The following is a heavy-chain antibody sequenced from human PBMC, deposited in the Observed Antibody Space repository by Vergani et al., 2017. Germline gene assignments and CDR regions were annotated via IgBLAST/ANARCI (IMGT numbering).Heavy chain of an antibody. J-gene: IGHJ5*02. CDR1: GYSISSGYY. V-gene: IGHV4-38-2*01. Sequence: QVQLQESGPGLVKPSETLSLTCAVSGYSISSGYYWGWIRQPPGKGLEWIGSIYHSGSTYYNPSLKSRVTISVDTSKNQFSLQLSSVTAADTAVYYCARQGFFTNGVCPFDPWGQGTLVTVSS. CDR3: ARQGFFTNGVCPFDP. D-gene: IGHD2-8*01. CDR2: IYHSGST.